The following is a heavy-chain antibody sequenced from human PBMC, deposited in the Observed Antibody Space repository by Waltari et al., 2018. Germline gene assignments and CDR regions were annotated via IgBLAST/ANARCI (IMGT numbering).Heavy chain of an antibody. D-gene: IGHD2-21*01. CDR2: IDRDGSGI. V-gene: IGHV3-74*01. J-gene: IGHJ1*01. CDR1: GFSSSSYW. CDR3: ATTPYHGFAD. Sequence: EVQLVESGGGLVQPGGSLRLSCAAHGFSSSSYWMHWVRQAPGKGLVWVSRIDRDGSGIAYADSVKGRFTISRDNAKNTLFLQMNSLRVEDTAVYYCATTPYHGFADWGQGALVTVSS.